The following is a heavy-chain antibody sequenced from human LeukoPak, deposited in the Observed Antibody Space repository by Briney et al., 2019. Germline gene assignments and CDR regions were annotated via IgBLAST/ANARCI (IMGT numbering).Heavy chain of an antibody. J-gene: IGHJ4*02. CDR3: AKDRTSGWYAPFDY. CDR1: GFTFSIYA. CDR2: ISGTDDST. V-gene: IGHV3-23*01. Sequence: GGSLRLSCAASGFTFSIYAMSWVRQAPGKGLERVSAISGTDDSTYYADSVKGRFTISRDNSKNTLYLQINSLRAEDTALYYCAKDRTSGWYAPFDYWGQGTLVTVSS. D-gene: IGHD6-19*01.